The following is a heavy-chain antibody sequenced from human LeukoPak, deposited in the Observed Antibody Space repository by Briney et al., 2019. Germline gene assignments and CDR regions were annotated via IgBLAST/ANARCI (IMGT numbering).Heavy chain of an antibody. CDR1: GDSIFTNNVA. V-gene: IGHV6-1*01. J-gene: IGHJ4*02. Sequence: SQTLSLTCAISGDSIFTNNVAWNWIRQSPSRGLEWVGRTYYRSKWSFDYAVSVKSRITINADTSENQFSLQLSAVTPEDTAVYYCARGKYTSFDNWGQGTLVTVSS. CDR2: TYYRSKWSF. D-gene: IGHD6-6*01. CDR3: ARGKYTSFDN.